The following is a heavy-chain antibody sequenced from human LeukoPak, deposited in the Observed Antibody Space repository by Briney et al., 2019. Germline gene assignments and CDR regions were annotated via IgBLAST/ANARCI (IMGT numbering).Heavy chain of an antibody. Sequence: GGSLRLSCAASGFTLSSYGMHWVRQAPGKGLEWVAFIRYDGINKFYADSVKGRFTISRDRSKNTLYLQMNSLRAEDTAVYYCAKDIPPKIVVVPAPSWGQGTLVTVSS. D-gene: IGHD2-2*01. CDR3: AKDIPPKIVVVPAPS. J-gene: IGHJ5*02. CDR1: GFTLSSYG. CDR2: IRYDGINK. V-gene: IGHV3-30*02.